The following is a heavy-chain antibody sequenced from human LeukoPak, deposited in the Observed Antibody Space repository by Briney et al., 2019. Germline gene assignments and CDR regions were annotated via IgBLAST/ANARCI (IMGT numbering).Heavy chain of an antibody. CDR3: ARDHCSGGSCYWFDY. V-gene: IGHV3-21*01. J-gene: IGHJ4*02. D-gene: IGHD2-15*01. CDR1: GFTFSSYS. CDR2: ISSSSSYI. Sequence: GGSLRLSCAASGFTFSSYSMNWVRQAPGKGLEWVSSISSSSSYIYYADSVKGRFTISRDNAKNSLYLQMNSLRAEDTVVYYCARDHCSGGSCYWFDYWGQGTLVTVSS.